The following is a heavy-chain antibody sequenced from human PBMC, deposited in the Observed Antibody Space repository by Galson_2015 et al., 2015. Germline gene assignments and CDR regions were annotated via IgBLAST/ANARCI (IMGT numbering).Heavy chain of an antibody. V-gene: IGHV3-30-3*01. J-gene: IGHJ4*02. CDR3: ARDGPKCLTSLDY. CDR2: ISYDGSKK. Sequence: SLRLSCAASGFTFSTYAIHWVRQAPGKGLEWVAVISYDGSKKSSADSVKGRFSVSRDNSKNTVYLQMSSLRVEDTAVYYCARDGPKCLTSLDYWRQGALVTVS. D-gene: IGHD1-14*01. CDR1: GFTFSTYA.